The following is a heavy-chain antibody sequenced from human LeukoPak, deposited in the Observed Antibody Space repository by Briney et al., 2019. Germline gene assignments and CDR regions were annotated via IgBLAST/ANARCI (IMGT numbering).Heavy chain of an antibody. CDR2: INHSGST. D-gene: IGHD2-2*01. CDR3: ARVTYCSSTSCGFDP. Sequence: SETLSLTCAVYGGSFSGYYWSWIRQPPGKGLEEIGEINHSGSTNYNPSLKSRVTISVDTSKNQFSLKLSSVTAADTAVYYCARVTYCSSTSCGFDPWGQGTLVTVSS. J-gene: IGHJ5*02. V-gene: IGHV4-34*01. CDR1: GGSFSGYY.